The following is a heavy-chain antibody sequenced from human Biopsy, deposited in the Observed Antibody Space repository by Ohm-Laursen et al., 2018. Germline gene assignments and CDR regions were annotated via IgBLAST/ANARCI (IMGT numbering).Heavy chain of an antibody. CDR3: ARANSATGDNYFDP. J-gene: IGHJ5*02. CDR2: TYYRSKWSN. CDR1: GDSISNKSGT. D-gene: IGHD7-27*01. Sequence: QTLSLTCAISGDSISNKSGTWNWIRQSPSRGLEWLGRTYYRSKWSNDYAPSVKSRITIKPETSTNQFSLQLQSMTPDDTALYYCARANSATGDNYFDPWGQGTLVIVSS. V-gene: IGHV6-1*01.